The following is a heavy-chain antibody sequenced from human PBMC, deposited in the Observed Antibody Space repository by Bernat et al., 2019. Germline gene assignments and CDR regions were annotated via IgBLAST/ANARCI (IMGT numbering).Heavy chain of an antibody. CDR2: INNNGSST. J-gene: IGHJ4*02. Sequence: EVHLLESGGGLVQPGGSLRLSCAASGITFSRYWIHWVRQAPGKGLVWVSRINNNGSSTSYADSVKGRFTISRDNAKNTLYLQMNRLRAEDTAVYYCARGDFWSGHQDYWGQGTLVTVSS. V-gene: IGHV3-74*01. D-gene: IGHD3-3*01. CDR1: GITFSRYW. CDR3: ARGDFWSGHQDY.